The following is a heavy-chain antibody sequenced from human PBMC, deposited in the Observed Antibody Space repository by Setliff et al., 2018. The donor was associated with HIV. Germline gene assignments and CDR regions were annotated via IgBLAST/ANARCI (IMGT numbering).Heavy chain of an antibody. Sequence: SLTCTVSGGSVSSNNDHWGWIRQPPGKGLEWIGSISHSGNTYHNPSLQSRVTISLDMSKSQFSLKLRSMSAADTAVYYCARDPHYFDTSGYYSYFYFDFWGQGMLVTVSS. CDR1: GGSVSSNNDH. CDR2: ISHSGNT. V-gene: IGHV4-39*07. CDR3: ARDPHYFDTSGYYSYFYFDF. J-gene: IGHJ4*02. D-gene: IGHD3-22*01.